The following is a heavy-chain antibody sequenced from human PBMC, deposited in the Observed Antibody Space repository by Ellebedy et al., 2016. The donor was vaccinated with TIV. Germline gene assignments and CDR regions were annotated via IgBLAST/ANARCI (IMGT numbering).Heavy chain of an antibody. D-gene: IGHD2-8*01. V-gene: IGHV4-4*02. Sequence: MPGGSLRLSCAVSGGSVSSNHWWSWVRQPPGKGLEWIGEIFHSGSSNYNPSLKSRVTISVDKSKNQFSLNLSAVTAADTARDYCARKFTNGWFFPLDIWGQGTMVLVSS. CDR1: GGSVSSNHW. CDR3: ARKFTNGWFFPLDI. CDR2: IFHSGSS. J-gene: IGHJ3*02.